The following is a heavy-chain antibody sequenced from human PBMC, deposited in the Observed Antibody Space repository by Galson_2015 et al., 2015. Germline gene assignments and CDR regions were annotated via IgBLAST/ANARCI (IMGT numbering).Heavy chain of an antibody. CDR2: IYYSGST. CDR3: ARGRMVRGVQYYYYYYGMDV. Sequence: LSLTCTVSGGSISSSSYYWGWIRQPPGKGLEWIGSIYYSGSTYYNPSLKSRVTISVDTSKNQFSLKLSSVTAADTAVYYCARGRMVRGVQYYYYYYGMDVWGQGTTVTVSS. V-gene: IGHV4-39*01. J-gene: IGHJ6*02. CDR1: GGSISSSSYY. D-gene: IGHD3-10*01.